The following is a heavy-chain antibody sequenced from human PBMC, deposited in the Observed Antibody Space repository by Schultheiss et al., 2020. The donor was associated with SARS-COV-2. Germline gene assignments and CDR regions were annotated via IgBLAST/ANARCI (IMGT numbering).Heavy chain of an antibody. CDR3: ASKGRGSWFDP. J-gene: IGHJ5*02. CDR1: GGSFSGYY. Sequence: SETLSLTCAVYGGSFSGYYWSWIRQPPGKGLEWIGYIYYSGSTYYNPSLKSRVTISVDTSKNQFSLKLSSVTAADTAVYYCASKGRGSWFDPWGQGTLVTVSS. V-gene: IGHV4-34*01. D-gene: IGHD1-26*01. CDR2: IYYSGST.